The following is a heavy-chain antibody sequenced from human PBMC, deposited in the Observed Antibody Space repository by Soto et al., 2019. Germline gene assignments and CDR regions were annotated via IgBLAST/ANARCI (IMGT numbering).Heavy chain of an antibody. CDR2: ISYDGSNK. CDR3: ARDWDSSSWFAPGIDY. Sequence: GGSPGISRAASGFPFRSFAMHWAPQAPGKWLEWVAVISYDGSNKCYADSVKGRFTISRDNSKNTLYLQMNSLRAEDTAVYYCARDWDSSSWFAPGIDYWGQGTLVTVSS. D-gene: IGHD6-13*01. V-gene: IGHV3-30-3*01. CDR1: GFPFRSFA. J-gene: IGHJ4*02.